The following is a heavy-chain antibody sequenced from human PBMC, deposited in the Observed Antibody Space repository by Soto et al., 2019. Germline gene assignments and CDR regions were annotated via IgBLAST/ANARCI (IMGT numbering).Heavy chain of an antibody. V-gene: IGHV4-31*03. CDR3: ARGPRDYDSRGFQYYFDY. J-gene: IGHJ4*02. CDR1: GGSISSGGYY. Sequence: SETLSLTCTVSGGSISSGGYYWSWIRQHPGKGLEWIGYIYYSGSTYYNPSLKSRVTISVDTSKNQFSLKLSSVSAADTAVYYCARGPRDYDSRGFQYYFDYWGQGTLVTVSS. D-gene: IGHD3-22*01. CDR2: IYYSGST.